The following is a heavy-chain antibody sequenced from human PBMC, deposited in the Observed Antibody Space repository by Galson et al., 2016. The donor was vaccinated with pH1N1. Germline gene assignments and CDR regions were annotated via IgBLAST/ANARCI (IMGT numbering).Heavy chain of an antibody. CDR2: VDWDDDK. J-gene: IGHJ5*01. CDR3: ARTQFHDSGAYEGVWFDF. Sequence: PALVKPTQTLTLTCTFSGFSLSTSAMCVSWIRQPPGKALEWLARVDWDDDKTYTTSLGTRLTISKDTSNNQVVLTMTNMDPVDTATFYCARTQFHDSGAYEGVWFDFWGQGTLVTVSS. D-gene: IGHD4/OR15-4a*01. CDR1: GFSLSTSAMC. V-gene: IGHV2-70*11.